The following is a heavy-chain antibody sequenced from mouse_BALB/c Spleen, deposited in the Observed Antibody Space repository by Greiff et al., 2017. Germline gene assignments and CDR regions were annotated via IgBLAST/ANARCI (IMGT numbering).Heavy chain of an antibody. D-gene: IGHD1-1*01. CDR2: IWGGGST. Sequence: VMLVESGPGLVAPSQSLSITCTVSGFSLSRYSVHWVRQPPGKGLEWLGMIWGGGSTDYNSALKSRLSISKDNSKSQVFLKMNSLQTDDTAMYYCASENYYGSMFDYWGQGTTLTVSS. CDR3: ASENYYGSMFDY. J-gene: IGHJ2*01. V-gene: IGHV2-6-4*01. CDR1: GFSLSRYS.